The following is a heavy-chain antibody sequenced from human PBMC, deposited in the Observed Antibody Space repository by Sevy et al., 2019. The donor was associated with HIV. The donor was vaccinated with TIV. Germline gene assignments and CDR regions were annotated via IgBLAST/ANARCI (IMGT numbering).Heavy chain of an antibody. V-gene: IGHV3-7*01. CDR2: INQDASVT. Sequence: GGSLRLSCVASGFSFNRYWMLWVRQAPGKGLEWVANINQDASVTYYADSVKGRFTISRDNARNLVSLQMYILRVEDTALYYCVRAIATPDSFWGQGTLVTVSS. J-gene: IGHJ4*02. CDR3: VRAIATPDSF. D-gene: IGHD6-13*01. CDR1: GFSFNRYW.